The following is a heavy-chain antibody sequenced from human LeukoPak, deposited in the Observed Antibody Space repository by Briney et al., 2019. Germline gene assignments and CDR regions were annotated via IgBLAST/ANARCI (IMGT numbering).Heavy chain of an antibody. J-gene: IGHJ4*02. CDR2: INPSGGST. Sequence: ASVKVSCKASGYTFTSYYMHWVRQAPGQGLEWMGIINPSGGSTSYAQKFQGRVTITADESTSTAYMELSSLRSEDTAVYYCARDLGGYFDYWGQGTLVTVSS. D-gene: IGHD3-10*01. V-gene: IGHV1-46*01. CDR1: GYTFTSYY. CDR3: ARDLGGYFDY.